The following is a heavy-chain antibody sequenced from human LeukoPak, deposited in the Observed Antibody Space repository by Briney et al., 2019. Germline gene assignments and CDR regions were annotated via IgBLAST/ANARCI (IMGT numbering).Heavy chain of an antibody. CDR3: AKDLRTWYSSSWFTPPGY. J-gene: IGHJ4*02. CDR1: GFTFSSYA. V-gene: IGHV3-30*04. D-gene: IGHD6-13*01. Sequence: GRSLRLSCAASGFTFSSYAMHWVRQAPGKGLEWVAVISYDGSNKYYADSVKGRFTISRDNSKNTLYLQMNSLRAEDTAVYYCAKDLRTWYSSSWFTPPGYWGQGTLVTVSS. CDR2: ISYDGSNK.